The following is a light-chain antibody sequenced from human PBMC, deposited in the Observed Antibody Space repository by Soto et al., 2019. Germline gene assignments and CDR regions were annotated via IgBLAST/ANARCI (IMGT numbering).Light chain of an antibody. J-gene: IGKJ1*01. CDR2: KAS. CDR3: QQYNSYRT. V-gene: IGKV1-5*03. Sequence: DIQMTQSPSTLSGSVGDRVTITCRASQTISSWLAWYQQKPGKAPKLLIYKASTLKSGVPSRFSGSGSGTEFTLTISSLQPDDFATYYRQQYNSYRTFGQGTKVDI. CDR1: QTISSW.